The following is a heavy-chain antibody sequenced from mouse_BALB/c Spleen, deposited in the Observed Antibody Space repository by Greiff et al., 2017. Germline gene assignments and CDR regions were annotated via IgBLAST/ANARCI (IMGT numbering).Heavy chain of an antibody. J-gene: IGHJ4*01. V-gene: IGHV1-9*01. CDR3: ARKNGYPYYYAMDY. CDR2: ILPGSGST. D-gene: IGHD2-2*01. Sequence: QVQLQQSGAELMKPGASVKISCKATGYTFSSYWIEWVKQRPGHGLEWIGEILPGSGSTNYNEKFKGKATFTADTSSNTAYMQLSSLTSEDSAVYYCARKNGYPYYYAMDYWGQGTSVTVSS. CDR1: GYTFSSYW.